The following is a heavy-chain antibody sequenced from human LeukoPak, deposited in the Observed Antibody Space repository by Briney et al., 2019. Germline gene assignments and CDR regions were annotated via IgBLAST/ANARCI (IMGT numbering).Heavy chain of an antibody. CDR3: ARDQGTSVTAMVGGHFDY. CDR1: GFTFRGNG. J-gene: IGHJ4*02. V-gene: IGHV3-33*01. D-gene: IGHD4-17*01. CDR2: IWYDGSNR. Sequence: GGSLRLSCAASGFTFRGNGMHWVRQAPGKGLEWVAIIWYDGSNRYYADSVKGRFTISRDNSKNTLFLQMNSLTAEDMAVYYCARDQGTSVTAMVGGHFDYWGPGTLVTVSS.